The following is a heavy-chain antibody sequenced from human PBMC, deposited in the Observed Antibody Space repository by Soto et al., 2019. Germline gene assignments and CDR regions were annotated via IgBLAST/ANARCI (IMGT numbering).Heavy chain of an antibody. J-gene: IGHJ6*02. D-gene: IGHD6-19*01. Sequence: GGSLRLSCAASGFTFSNAWMSWVRQAPGKGLEWVSAVSTNGDSTFYADSVKGRFTISRDNSKNTLYLQMSGLRVEDTAVYYCAKDHGSGDYYYYGMDVWGQGTAVTVSS. CDR1: GFTFSNAW. CDR2: VSTNGDST. CDR3: AKDHGSGDYYYYGMDV. V-gene: IGHV3-23*01.